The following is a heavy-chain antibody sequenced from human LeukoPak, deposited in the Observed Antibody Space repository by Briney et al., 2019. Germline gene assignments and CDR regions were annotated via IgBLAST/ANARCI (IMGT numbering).Heavy chain of an antibody. CDR2: IIPIFGTA. Sequence: SSVKISCKASGGTFSSYAISWVRQAPGQGLEWRGRIIPIFGTANYAQKFQGRVTITTDESTSTAYMELSSLRSEDTAVYYCAREGSGYQLNWFDSWGQGTLVTVSS. J-gene: IGHJ5*01. V-gene: IGHV1-69*05. D-gene: IGHD3-22*01. CDR3: AREGSGYQLNWFDS. CDR1: GGTFSSYA.